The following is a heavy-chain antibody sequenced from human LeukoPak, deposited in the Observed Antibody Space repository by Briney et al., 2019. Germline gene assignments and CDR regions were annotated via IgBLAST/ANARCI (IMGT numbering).Heavy chain of an antibody. CDR1: GNTFTTYD. Sequence: GASVKVSCTASGNTFTTYDLNWVRQAPGQGLEWMGWISAYNGNTKYAQKFQGRVTMTTDTSTSTAYMELRSLRSDDTAVYYCARGSGVGDFLSWFDPWGEGTLVTVS. CDR2: ISAYNGNT. D-gene: IGHD4-17*01. V-gene: IGHV1-18*01. J-gene: IGHJ5*02. CDR3: ARGSGVGDFLSWFDP.